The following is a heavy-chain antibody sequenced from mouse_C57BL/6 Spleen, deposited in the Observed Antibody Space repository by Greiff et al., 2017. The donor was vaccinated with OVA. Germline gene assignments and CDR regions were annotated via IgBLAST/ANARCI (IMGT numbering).Heavy chain of an antibody. CDR3: ATNAITTVVAHWYFDV. CDR2: IYPGDGDT. D-gene: IGHD1-1*01. J-gene: IGHJ1*03. Sequence: VKLMESGAELVKPGASVKISCKASGYAFSSYWMNWVKQRPGKGLEWIGQIYPGDGDTNYNGKFKGKATLTADKSSSTAYMQLSSLTSEDSAVYFCATNAITTVVAHWYFDVWGTGTTVTVSS. V-gene: IGHV1-80*01. CDR1: GYAFSSYW.